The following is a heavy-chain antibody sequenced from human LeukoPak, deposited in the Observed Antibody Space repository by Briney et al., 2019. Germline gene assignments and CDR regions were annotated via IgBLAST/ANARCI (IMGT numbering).Heavy chain of an antibody. CDR1: GGSISSSSYY. J-gene: IGHJ5*02. CDR3: ASYSSGWYEDL. V-gene: IGHV4-39*01. D-gene: IGHD6-19*01. CDR2: IYYSGST. Sequence: SETLSLTCTVSGGSISSSSYYWGWIRQPPGKGLEWIGSIYYSGSTYYNPSLKSRVTISVDTSKNQFSLKLSSVTAADTAVYYCASYSSGWYEDLWGQGTLVTVSS.